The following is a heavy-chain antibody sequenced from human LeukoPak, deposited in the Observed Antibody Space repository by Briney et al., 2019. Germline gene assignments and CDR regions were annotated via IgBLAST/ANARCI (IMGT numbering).Heavy chain of an antibody. J-gene: IGHJ4*02. V-gene: IGHV4-31*03. Sequence: PSETLSLTCTVSGGSISRGDYYWSWIRQHPGKGLEWIGYIYYSGRTYYNPSLKSRVTISVDTSKNQFSLILSSVTAADTAVYYCAGADTTGGGIFHYWGQGTLVTVSS. CDR3: AGADTTGGGIFHY. CDR1: GGSISRGDYY. CDR2: IYYSGRT. D-gene: IGHD1-1*01.